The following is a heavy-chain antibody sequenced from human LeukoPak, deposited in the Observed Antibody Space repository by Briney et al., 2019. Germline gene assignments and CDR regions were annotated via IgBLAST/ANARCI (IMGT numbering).Heavy chain of an antibody. J-gene: IGHJ6*02. Sequence: GGSLRLSCAASGFTFSSYWMSWVRQAPGKGLEWVANIKQDGSEKYYVDSVKGRFTISTDNAKNSLYLQMNSLRAEDTAVYYCARDQVLRRQWLVRGYYYYGMDVWGQGTTVTVSS. D-gene: IGHD6-19*01. CDR3: ARDQVLRRQWLVRGYYYYGMDV. CDR1: GFTFSSYW. CDR2: IKQDGSEK. V-gene: IGHV3-7*01.